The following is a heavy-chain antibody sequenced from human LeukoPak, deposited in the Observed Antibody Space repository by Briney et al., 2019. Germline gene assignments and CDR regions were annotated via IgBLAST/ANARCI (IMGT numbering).Heavy chain of an antibody. Sequence: GGSLRLSCAASGFTFSSYAMSWVRQAPGKGLEWVSAISGSGGSTYYADSVKGRFTISRDNSKNTLYLQMNSLRAEDTAVYYCAKATRGYYDSSGYYYGIPYYFDYWGQGTLVTVSS. CDR2: ISGSGGST. V-gene: IGHV3-23*01. D-gene: IGHD3-22*01. CDR1: GFTFSSYA. J-gene: IGHJ4*02. CDR3: AKATRGYYDSSGYYYGIPYYFDY.